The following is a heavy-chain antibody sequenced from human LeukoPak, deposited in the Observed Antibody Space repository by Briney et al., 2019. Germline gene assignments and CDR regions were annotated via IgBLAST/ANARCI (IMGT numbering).Heavy chain of an antibody. J-gene: IGHJ4*02. CDR3: ARSGRVEMATITALNY. CDR2: ITPIFGTA. D-gene: IGHD5-24*01. CDR1: GGTFSSYA. Sequence: ASVKVSCKASGGTFSSYAISWVRQAPGQGLEWMGGITPIFGTANYAQKFQGRVTITTDESTNTAYMELSSLRSEDTAVYYCARSGRVEMATITALNYWGQGTLVTVSS. V-gene: IGHV1-69*05.